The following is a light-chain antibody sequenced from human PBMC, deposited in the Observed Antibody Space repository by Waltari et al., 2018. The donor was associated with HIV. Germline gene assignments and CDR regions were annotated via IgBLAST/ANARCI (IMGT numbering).Light chain of an antibody. CDR2: DVN. V-gene: IGLV2-14*03. CDR3: SSYTSINTRV. Sequence: QSALTQPASVSESPGQSITISCTGTTSDVGLYKFVSWYQQYPGRAPKLLIYDVNNRPSGVSNRFSGSKSGDTASLTISGLQAEDEADYYCSSYTSINTRVFGTGTTVTVL. CDR1: TSDVGLYKF. J-gene: IGLJ1*01.